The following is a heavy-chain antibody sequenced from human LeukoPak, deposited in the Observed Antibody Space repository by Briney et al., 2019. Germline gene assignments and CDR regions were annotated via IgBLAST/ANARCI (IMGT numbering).Heavy chain of an antibody. Sequence: GGSLRLSCAASGFTFSSYWMSWVRQAPGKGLEWVANIKQDGSEKYYVDSVKGRFTISRDNAKNSLYLQMNSLRSEDTAVYYCARDVEVGGIVGATSFSIAYYFDYWGQGTLVTVSS. CDR2: IKQDGSEK. V-gene: IGHV3-7*03. J-gene: IGHJ4*02. CDR1: GFTFSSYW. D-gene: IGHD1-26*01. CDR3: ARDVEVGGIVGATSFSIAYYFDY.